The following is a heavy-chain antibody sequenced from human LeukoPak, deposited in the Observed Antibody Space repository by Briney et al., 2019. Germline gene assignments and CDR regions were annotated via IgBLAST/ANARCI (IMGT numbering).Heavy chain of an antibody. Sequence: QPGRSLRLSCAASGFTFDDYAMHWVRQAPGKGLEWVSGISWNSGSIGYADSVKGRFTISRDNAKNSLYLQMNSLRAEDTAVYYCAKDQTRNYYYGMDVWGKGTTVTVSS. CDR3: AKDQTRNYYYGMDV. J-gene: IGHJ6*04. CDR1: GFTFDDYA. V-gene: IGHV3-9*01. CDR2: ISWNSGSI.